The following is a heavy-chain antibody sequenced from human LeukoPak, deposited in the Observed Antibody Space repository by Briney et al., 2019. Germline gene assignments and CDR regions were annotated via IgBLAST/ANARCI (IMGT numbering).Heavy chain of an antibody. J-gene: IGHJ4*02. D-gene: IGHD4-17*01. CDR1: GFTFSSYS. CDR2: ISSSSSYI. Sequence: GGSLRLPCAASGFTFSSYSMNWVRQAPGKGLEWVSSISSSSSYIYYADSVKGRFTISRDNAKNSLYLQMNSLRAEDTAVYYCARDRTTVFDYWGQGTLVTVSS. CDR3: ARDRTTVFDY. V-gene: IGHV3-21*01.